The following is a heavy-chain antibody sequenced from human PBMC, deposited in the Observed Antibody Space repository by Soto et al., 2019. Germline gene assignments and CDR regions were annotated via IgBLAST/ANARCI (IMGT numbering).Heavy chain of an antibody. CDR2: IYYSGST. Sequence: SETLSLTCTVSGGSVSSGSYYWSWIRQPPGKGLEWIGYIYYSGSTNYNPSLKSRVTISVDTSKNQFSLKLSSVTAADTAVYYCARVSTAMVLYYYYGMHVCGQGTTVTVS. D-gene: IGHD5-18*01. CDR1: GGSVSSGSYY. J-gene: IGHJ6*02. V-gene: IGHV4-61*01. CDR3: ARVSTAMVLYYYYGMHV.